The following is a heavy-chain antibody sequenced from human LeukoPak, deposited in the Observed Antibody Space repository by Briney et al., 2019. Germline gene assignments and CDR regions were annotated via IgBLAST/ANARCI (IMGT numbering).Heavy chain of an antibody. Sequence: SETLSLTCAVYGGSFSGYYWSWIRQPPGKGLEWIGEINHSGSTNYNPSLKSRVTISVDTSKNQFSLRLSSVTAADTAVYYCSRGRAYFDWGQGTLVTVSS. CDR1: GGSFSGYY. V-gene: IGHV4-34*01. CDR3: SRGRAYFD. D-gene: IGHD3-9*01. J-gene: IGHJ4*02. CDR2: INHSGST.